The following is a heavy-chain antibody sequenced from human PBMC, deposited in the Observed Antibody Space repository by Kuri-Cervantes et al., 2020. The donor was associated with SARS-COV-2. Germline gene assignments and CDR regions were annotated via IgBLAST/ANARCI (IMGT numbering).Heavy chain of an antibody. CDR3: ARGSGWYVDYYYGMDV. CDR1: GFTFSDHY. D-gene: IGHD6-19*01. V-gene: IGHV3-72*01. CDR2: TRNKANSYTT. J-gene: IGHJ6*02. Sequence: GESLKISCAASGFTFSDHYMDWVRQAPGKGLEWVGRTRNKANSYTTEYAASVKGRFTISRDDSKNSLYLQMNSLKTEDTAVYYCARGSGWYVDYYYGMDVWGQGTLVTVSS.